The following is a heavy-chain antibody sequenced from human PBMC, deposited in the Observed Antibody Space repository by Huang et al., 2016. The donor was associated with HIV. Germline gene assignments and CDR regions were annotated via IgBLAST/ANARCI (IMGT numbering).Heavy chain of an antibody. D-gene: IGHD3-22*01. CDR3: ARGDYYDSSGYHPGYFDY. CDR1: GFILSTYG. J-gene: IGHJ4*02. Sequence: VQLIESGGGVVQPGKSLRLSCATSGFILSTYGMHWVRQAPGKGLNVVAFIRNDGMKKNYADAVRGRFTVGRDNGNNTLFLQMRSLGVDDTAVYYCARGDYYDSSGYHPGYFDYWGQGILVTVSS. V-gene: IGHV3-33*04. CDR2: IRNDGMKK.